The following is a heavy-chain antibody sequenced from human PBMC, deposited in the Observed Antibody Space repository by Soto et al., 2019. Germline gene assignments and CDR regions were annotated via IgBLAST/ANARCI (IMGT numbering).Heavy chain of an antibody. J-gene: IGHJ4*02. V-gene: IGHV4-34*01. CDR2: INHSGST. D-gene: IGHD3-16*02. CDR1: GGSFSGYY. Sequence: SETLSLTCAVYGGSFSGYYWSWIRQPPGKGLEWIGEINHSGSTNYNPSLKSRVTISVDTSKNQFSLKLSSVTAADTAVYYCARTFGGVIEPQPTQFDYWGQGTLVTVSS. CDR3: ARTFGGVIEPQPTQFDY.